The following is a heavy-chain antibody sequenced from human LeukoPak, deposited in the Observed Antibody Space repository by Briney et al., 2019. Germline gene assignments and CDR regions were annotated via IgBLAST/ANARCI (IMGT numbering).Heavy chain of an antibody. J-gene: IGHJ5*02. CDR2: ISYSGST. CDR3: ARAWDSSSWYGP. CDR1: GGSISSAY. V-gene: IGHV4-59*01. Sequence: PSETLSLTCTVSGGSISSAYWTWIRQPPGKGLEWIGYISYSGSTNYNPSLKSRVTISVDTSKNQFSLKLSSVTAADTAVYYCARAWDSSSWYGPWGQGTLVTVSS. D-gene: IGHD6-13*01.